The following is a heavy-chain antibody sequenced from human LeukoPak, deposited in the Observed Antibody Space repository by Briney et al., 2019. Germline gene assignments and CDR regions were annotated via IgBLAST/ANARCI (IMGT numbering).Heavy chain of an antibody. CDR1: GGHISSHAYY. V-gene: IGHV4-30-4*01. CDR3: AKAASDLVWAYYSDY. D-gene: IGHD3-16*01. Sequence: SQTLSHTCTVSGGHISSHAYYWRWIPHPPRQGLAWIGYLYYSGSTYYNPSLKSRPTISVDTPKTHFSLKLSPVPAAATAVYYCAKAASDLVWAYYSDYRGQATLVTASS. J-gene: IGHJ4*02. CDR2: LYYSGST.